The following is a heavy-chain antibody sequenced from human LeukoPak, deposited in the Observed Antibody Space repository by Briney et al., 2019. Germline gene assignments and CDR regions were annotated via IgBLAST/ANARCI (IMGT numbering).Heavy chain of an antibody. J-gene: IGHJ5*02. CDR1: GGSISSSSYY. V-gene: IGHV4-39*07. Sequence: PSETLSLTCTVSGGSISSSSYYWGWIRQPPGKGLEWIGSIYYLGSTYYNPSLKSRVTISVDTSKNQFSLNLISVTAADTAVYYCARALRQQLVTGWFDPWGQGTLVTVSS. D-gene: IGHD6-13*01. CDR3: ARALRQQLVTGWFDP. CDR2: IYYLGST.